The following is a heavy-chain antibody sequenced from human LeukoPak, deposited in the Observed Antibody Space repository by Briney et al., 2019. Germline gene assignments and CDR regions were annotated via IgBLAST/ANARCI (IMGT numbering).Heavy chain of an antibody. CDR3: AKGPRSSSWYHFDY. J-gene: IGHJ4*02. CDR1: GLTFSRFG. Sequence: GGSLRLSCAASGLTFSRFGMHWVRQAPGKGLEWVAFIQYDGTNKYYADSVKGRFTISRDSSKNTLYLQVNSLRAEDTAIYFCAKGPRSSSWYHFDYWGQGTLVTVSS. V-gene: IGHV3-30*02. D-gene: IGHD6-13*01. CDR2: IQYDGTNK.